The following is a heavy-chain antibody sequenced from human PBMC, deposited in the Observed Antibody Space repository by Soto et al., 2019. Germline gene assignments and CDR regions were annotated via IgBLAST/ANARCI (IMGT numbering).Heavy chain of an antibody. CDR1: GFTFSSYA. CDR2: ISGSGGST. Sequence: GGSLRLSCAASGFTFSSYAMSWVRQAPGKGLEWVSAISGSGGSTYYADSVKGRFTISRDNSKNTLYLQMNSLRAEDKAVYYCAKDPRGAQWLVTGYFQHWGQGTLVTVSS. V-gene: IGHV3-23*01. D-gene: IGHD6-19*01. J-gene: IGHJ1*01. CDR3: AKDPRGAQWLVTGYFQH.